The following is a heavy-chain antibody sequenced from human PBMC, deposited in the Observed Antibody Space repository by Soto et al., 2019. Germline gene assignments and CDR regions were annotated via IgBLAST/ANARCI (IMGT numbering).Heavy chain of an antibody. Sequence: PSETLSLTCTVSGGSFSSTSYYWAWIRQPPGKGLEWIGNIFYSGSTYYNPSLKSRVTISVDTSKNQFSLKLSSVTAADTAIYYCARRRYFDTLFDPWGQGTLVTVSS. CDR3: ARRRYFDTLFDP. J-gene: IGHJ5*02. V-gene: IGHV4-39*01. CDR1: GGSFSSTSYY. D-gene: IGHD3-9*01. CDR2: IFYSGST.